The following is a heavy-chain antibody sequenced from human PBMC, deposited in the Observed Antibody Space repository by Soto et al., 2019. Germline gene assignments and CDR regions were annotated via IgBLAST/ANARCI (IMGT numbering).Heavy chain of an antibody. CDR1: GGSVSSGSYQ. CDR2: IHVSGST. V-gene: IGHV4-61*01. CDR3: ARDGHGMDV. J-gene: IGHJ6*02. Sequence: ESLTLSCPVSGGSVSSGSYQWTWIRQPPGKGLEWIGYIHVSGSTNDNPPLKGRVTMSIDTSKNQFSLKLSSVTAADKAAYYCARDGHGMDVWGQGTKVTVSS.